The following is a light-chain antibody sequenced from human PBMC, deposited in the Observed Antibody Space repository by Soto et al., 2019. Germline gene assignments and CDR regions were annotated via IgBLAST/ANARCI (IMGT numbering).Light chain of an antibody. J-gene: IGKJ1*01. CDR2: YAA. CDR1: QSISSW. V-gene: IGKV1-5*03. CDR3: QHYNTYWT. Sequence: DIQMTQSPSTLSASVGDRVTITCRASQSISSWLAWYQQKPGKAPKLLIYYAASLESGVPSRCSGSGAGTDSPLTISSLQPDDFATYYCQHYNTYWTFGQGTKVEIK.